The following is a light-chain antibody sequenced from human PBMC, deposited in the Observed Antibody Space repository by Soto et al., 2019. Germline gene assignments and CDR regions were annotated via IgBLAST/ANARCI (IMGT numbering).Light chain of an antibody. CDR1: QSVSSSY. Sequence: EIVLTQSPGTLSLSPGQRATLSCRASQSVSSSYLAWYQQRPGQAPRLLIHGASSRATGIPDSFSGSGSGTDFTLTISRLEPEDFAVYYCHQYGSSPFTFGGGTKVEIK. V-gene: IGKV3-20*01. CDR2: GAS. CDR3: HQYGSSPFT. J-gene: IGKJ4*01.